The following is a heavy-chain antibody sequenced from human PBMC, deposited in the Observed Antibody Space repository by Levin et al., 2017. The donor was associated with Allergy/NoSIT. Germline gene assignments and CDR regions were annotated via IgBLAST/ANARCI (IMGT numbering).Heavy chain of an antibody. CDR3: ARDYGSGSYWD. Sequence: GESLKISCAASGFTFSSYGMHWVRQAPGKGLEWVAVIWYDGSNKYYADSVKGRFTISRDNSKNTLYLQMNSLRAEDTAVYYCARDYGSGSYWDWGQGTLVTVSS. D-gene: IGHD3-10*01. CDR1: GFTFSSYG. CDR2: IWYDGSNK. V-gene: IGHV3-33*01. J-gene: IGHJ4*02.